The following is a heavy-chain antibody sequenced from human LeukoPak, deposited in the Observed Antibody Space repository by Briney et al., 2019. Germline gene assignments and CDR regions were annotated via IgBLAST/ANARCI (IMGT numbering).Heavy chain of an antibody. Sequence: SETLSLTCTVSGGSISSYYWSWIRQPPGKGLEWIGYIYYSGSTNYNPSLKSRITISVDTSKNQFSLKLSSVTAADTAVYYCASGEGGEFFDYWGQGTLVTVSS. J-gene: IGHJ4*02. D-gene: IGHD3-10*01. CDR3: ASGEGGEFFDY. V-gene: IGHV4-59*01. CDR1: GGSISSYY. CDR2: IYYSGST.